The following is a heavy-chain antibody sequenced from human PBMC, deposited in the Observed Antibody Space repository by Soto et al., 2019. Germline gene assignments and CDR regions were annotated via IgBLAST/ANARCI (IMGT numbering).Heavy chain of an antibody. J-gene: IGHJ5*02. CDR2: IKSRGAGGTT. D-gene: IGHD2-15*01. V-gene: IGHV3-15*01. Sequence: EVQLVESGGGLVKPGESLRLSCAASGFSFTNAWMSWVRQAPGKGLEWVGRIKSRGAGGTTDYSVLVKGRFTISRDDSKDMLFLQLNSLKIEDTAVYYCTTDSTQTVCDGGPCYSVQTKVHESWGQGTLVTVSS. CDR3: TTDSTQTVCDGGPCYSVQTKVHES. CDR1: GFSFTNAW.